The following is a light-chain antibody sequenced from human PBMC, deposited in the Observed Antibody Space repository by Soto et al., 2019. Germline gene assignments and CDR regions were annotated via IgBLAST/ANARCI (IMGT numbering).Light chain of an antibody. CDR2: GGS. Sequence: DIQMTQSPSTLSASVGDRVTITCRASQSISVYLAWYQQRPREAPKLLIYGGSSLESGVPSRFSGSGSGTEFTLTISSLQPNDFATYYCHQYATYSPTFGQGTKLEI. CDR3: HQYATYSPT. CDR1: QSISVY. J-gene: IGKJ2*01. V-gene: IGKV1-5*01.